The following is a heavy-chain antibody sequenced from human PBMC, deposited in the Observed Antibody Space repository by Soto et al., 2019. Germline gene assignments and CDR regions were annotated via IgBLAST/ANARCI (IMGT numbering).Heavy chain of an antibody. D-gene: IGHD6-13*01. J-gene: IGHJ6*02. CDR1: GGTFSSYA. V-gene: IGHV1-69*01. CDR3: ARDRDSSSPYYYYGMDV. CDR2: IIPIFGTA. Sequence: VQLVQSGAEVKKPGSSVKVSCKASGGTFSSYAISWVRQAPGQGLEWMGGIIPIFGTANYAQKFQGRVTITADESTSTAYMELSSLRSEDTAVYYCARDRDSSSPYYYYGMDVWGQGTTVTVSS.